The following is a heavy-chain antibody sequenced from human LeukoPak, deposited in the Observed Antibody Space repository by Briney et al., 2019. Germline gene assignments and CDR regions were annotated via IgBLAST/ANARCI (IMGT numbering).Heavy chain of an antibody. CDR2: INWNGGST. CDR3: ARHDYGDYGGGY. J-gene: IGHJ4*02. V-gene: IGHV3-20*04. Sequence: PGGSLRLSCAASGFTFSSYATSWVRQAPGKGLEWVSGINWNGGSTGYADSVKGRFTISRDNAKNSLYLQMNSLRAEDTALYYCARHDYGDYGGGYWGQGTLVTVSS. D-gene: IGHD4-17*01. CDR1: GFTFSSYA.